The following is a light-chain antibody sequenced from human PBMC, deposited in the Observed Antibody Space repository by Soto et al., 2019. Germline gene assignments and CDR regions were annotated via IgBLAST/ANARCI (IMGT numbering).Light chain of an antibody. CDR1: SSDVGRHNL. CDR2: EGS. V-gene: IGLV2-23*01. J-gene: IGLJ1*01. CDR3: CSYAGSSTYI. Sequence: QSALTQPASVSGSPGQSITISCTGTSSDVGRHNLVSWYQQHPDRAPKIMIYEGSKRPSGVSNRFSGSKSGNTASLTISRLQDEDEADYFCCSYAGSSTYIFGSGTKVTVL.